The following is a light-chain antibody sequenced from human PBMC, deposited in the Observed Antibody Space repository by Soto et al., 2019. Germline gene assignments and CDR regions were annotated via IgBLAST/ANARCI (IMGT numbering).Light chain of an antibody. Sequence: QSVLTQPPSVSGAPGQRVTISCIGSNSNFGAGYDVHWYKQLPGAAPKLVIHGNNNRPSGVPDRFSGSKSGTSASLAITGLQADDEAVFYCYSYAGRNIWVFGGGTQLTVL. V-gene: IGLV1-40*01. CDR2: GNN. CDR3: YSYAGRNIWV. CDR1: NSNFGAGYD. J-gene: IGLJ3*02.